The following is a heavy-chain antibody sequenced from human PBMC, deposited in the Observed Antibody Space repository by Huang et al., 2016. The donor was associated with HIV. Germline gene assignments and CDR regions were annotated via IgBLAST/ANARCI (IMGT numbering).Heavy chain of an antibody. D-gene: IGHD1-7*01. CDR3: ATKTAGMDI. Sequence: VRQPPGKGLEWVANIRQDESGKYYVESVKGRFNISRDNAKKVVFLEMNNVRVEDTATYFCATKTAGMDIWGQGTTVTVS. CDR2: IRQDESGK. J-gene: IGHJ6*02. V-gene: IGHV3-7*03.